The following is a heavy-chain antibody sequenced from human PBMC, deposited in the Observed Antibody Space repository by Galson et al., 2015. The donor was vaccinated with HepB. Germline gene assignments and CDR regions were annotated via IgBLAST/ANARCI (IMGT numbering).Heavy chain of an antibody. CDR2: IYYNGDT. D-gene: IGHD2-8*01. V-gene: IGHV4-59*08. CDR3: ARHPGSGSVGYAFDL. Sequence: ETLSLTCSVSHGSINNYYWSWIRQSPGKRLEWIGYIYYNGDTNYNPSLGYRVGMSVETSIIQGSLWLTSVSAADTAVYFCARHPGSGSVGYAFDLWGQGTLVTISA. CDR1: HGSINNYY. J-gene: IGHJ4*02.